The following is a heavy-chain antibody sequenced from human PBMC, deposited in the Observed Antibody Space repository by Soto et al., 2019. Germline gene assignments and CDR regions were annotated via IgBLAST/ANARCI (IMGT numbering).Heavy chain of an antibody. Sequence: GGSLRLSCAASGFTFSSYAMSWVRQAPGKGLEWVSAISGSGGSTYYADSVKGRFTISRDNSKNTLYLQMNSLRAEDTAVYYCAKDDVRTYSGYGSGFDYWGQGTLVTVSS. CDR2: ISGSGGST. CDR1: GFTFSSYA. V-gene: IGHV3-23*01. CDR3: AKDDVRTYSGYGSGFDY. J-gene: IGHJ4*02. D-gene: IGHD5-12*01.